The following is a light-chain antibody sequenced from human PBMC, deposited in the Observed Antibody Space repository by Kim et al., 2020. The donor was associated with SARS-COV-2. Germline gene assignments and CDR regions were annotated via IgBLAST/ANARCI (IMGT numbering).Light chain of an antibody. CDR3: LQSYSYPWT. CDR2: AAS. CDR1: QGIRDD. Sequence: SASVGDRVTITCRASQGIRDDLGWYQQKPGKAPKLLIYAASILQSGVPSRFSGSDSGTDFTLTISSLQPEDFATYYCLQSYSYPWTFGQGTKLEI. V-gene: IGKV1-6*01. J-gene: IGKJ1*01.